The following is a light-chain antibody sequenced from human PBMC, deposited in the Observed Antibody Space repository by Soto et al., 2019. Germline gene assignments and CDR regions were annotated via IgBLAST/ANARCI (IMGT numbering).Light chain of an antibody. CDR3: QQYGSSGT. V-gene: IGKV3-20*01. CDR1: QSVSNNY. J-gene: IGKJ1*01. CDR2: GAS. Sequence: EKVLKNSPGTLSLTPGERATLSFRASQSVSNNYLAWYQQKPGQATRPLIYGASNRATGIPDRFSGSGSGTDFTLTISRLEPEDFAVYYCQQYGSSGTFGQATTVDI.